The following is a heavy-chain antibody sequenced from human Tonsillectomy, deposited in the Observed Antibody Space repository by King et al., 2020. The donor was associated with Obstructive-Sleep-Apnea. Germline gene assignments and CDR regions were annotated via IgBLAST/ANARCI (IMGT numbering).Heavy chain of an antibody. D-gene: IGHD3-10*01. Sequence: QLQESGPGLVKPSGTLSLTCAVSGGSISSSNWWSWVRQPPGKGLEWIGEIYHSGSTNYNPSLKSRVTISVDKSKNQFSLKLSSVTAADPAVYYCASPLWFGELSEYYYYYGMDVWGQGTTVTVSS. CDR2: IYHSGST. V-gene: IGHV4-4*02. CDR3: ASPLWFGELSEYYYYYGMDV. J-gene: IGHJ6*02. CDR1: GGSISSSNW.